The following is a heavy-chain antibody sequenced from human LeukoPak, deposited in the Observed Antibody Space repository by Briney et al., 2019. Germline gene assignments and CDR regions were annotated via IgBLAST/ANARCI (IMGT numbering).Heavy chain of an antibody. V-gene: IGHV3-21*01. D-gene: IGHD4-17*01. J-gene: IGHJ4*02. Sequence: PGGSLRLSCAASGFTFSSYSMNWVRQAPGKGLEWVSSISRNSSYIYYADSVKGRFTISRDNAKNSLYLQMNSLRAEDTAVYYCASLMTTVTTVDYWGQGTLVTVSS. CDR2: ISRNSSYI. CDR3: ASLMTTVTTVDY. CDR1: GFTFSSYS.